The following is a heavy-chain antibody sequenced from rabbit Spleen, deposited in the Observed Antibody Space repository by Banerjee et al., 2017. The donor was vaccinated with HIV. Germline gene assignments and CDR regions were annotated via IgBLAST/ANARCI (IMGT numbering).Heavy chain of an antibody. J-gene: IGHJ4*01. D-gene: IGHD4-2*01. V-gene: IGHV1S40*01. CDR2: IDAGSDSA. CDR1: GFSFSSGYW. Sequence: QSLEESGGALVTPGGTLTLTCTASGFSFSSGYWMCWVRQAPGKGLEWIACIDAGSDSAWYASWAKGRFTISKTSPTTVTLQMTSLSVADTATYFCARDAGSDAYIDGVFNLWGPGTLVTVS. CDR3: ARDAGSDAYIDGVFNL.